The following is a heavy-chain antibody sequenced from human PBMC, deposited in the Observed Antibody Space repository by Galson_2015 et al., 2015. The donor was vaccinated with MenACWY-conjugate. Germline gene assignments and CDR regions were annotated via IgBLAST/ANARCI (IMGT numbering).Heavy chain of an antibody. CDR3: ARDPIASPATGGMDV. CDR2: ISAYNGNT. Sequence: SVKVSCKASGYTFTSYGISWVRQAPGQGLEWMGWISAYNGNTNYAQKFQGRVTMTRDTSISTAYMELSRLTSDDTAVYYCARDPIASPATGGMDVWGQGTTVTVSS. D-gene: IGHD6-13*01. V-gene: IGHV1-18*01. CDR1: GYTFTSYG. J-gene: IGHJ6*02.